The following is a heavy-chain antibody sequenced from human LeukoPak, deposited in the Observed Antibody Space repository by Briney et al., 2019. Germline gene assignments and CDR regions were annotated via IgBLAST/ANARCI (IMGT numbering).Heavy chain of an antibody. V-gene: IGHV3-23*01. CDR1: GFTFSSYA. D-gene: IGHD5/OR15-5a*01. J-gene: IGHJ4*02. CDR3: AKKVGLVSAPLYYFDV. CDR2: ISGPAGSW. Sequence: GGSLRLSCAASGFTFSSYAMSWVPQAPGKGLVWVSAISGPAGSWDYADSVKGRFTISRDNSKNTLFLQMYSLRADDTAIYYCAKKVGLVSAPLYYFDVWGQGTPVTVSS.